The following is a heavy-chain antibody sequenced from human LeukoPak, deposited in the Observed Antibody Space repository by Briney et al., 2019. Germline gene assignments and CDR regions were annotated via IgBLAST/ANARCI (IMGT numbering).Heavy chain of an antibody. D-gene: IGHD4-17*01. J-gene: IGHJ4*02. CDR3: ARQRDYGDHS. V-gene: IGHV7-4-1*02. CDR1: GYTFTNFA. CDR2: INTNTGNP. Sequence: ASVKVSCKASGYTFTNFAINWVRQAPGQGLEWMGWINTNTGNPTYAQGFTGRFVFSMDTTVSTAYLQISSLKAEDTAVYYCARQRDYGDHSWGQGTLVTVSS.